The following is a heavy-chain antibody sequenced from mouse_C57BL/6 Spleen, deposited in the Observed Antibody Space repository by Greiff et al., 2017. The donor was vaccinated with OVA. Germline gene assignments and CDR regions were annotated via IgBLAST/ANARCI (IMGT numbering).Heavy chain of an antibody. CDR3: TRSDGYDGYFDV. D-gene: IGHD2-2*01. CDR2: IDPETGGT. Sequence: VKLQQSGAELVRPGASVTLSCKASGYTFTDYEMHWVKQTPVHGLEWIGAIDPETGGTAYNQKFKGQAILTADKSSSTAYMELRSLTSEDSAVYYCTRSDGYDGYFDVWGTGTTVTVSS. J-gene: IGHJ1*03. CDR1: GYTFTDYE. V-gene: IGHV1-15*01.